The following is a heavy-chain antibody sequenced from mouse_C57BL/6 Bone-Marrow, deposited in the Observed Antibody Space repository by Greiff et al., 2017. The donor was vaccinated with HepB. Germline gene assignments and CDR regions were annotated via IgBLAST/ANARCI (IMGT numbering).Heavy chain of an antibody. CDR2: INPNNGGT. J-gene: IGHJ3*01. CDR3: ARATVVADPFAY. D-gene: IGHD1-1*01. Sequence: VQLQQSGPELVKPGASVKISCKASGYTFTDYYMNWVKQSHGKSLEWIGDINPNNGGTSYNQKFKGKATVTVDKSSSTAYMELRSLTSEDSAVYYCARATVVADPFAYWGQGTLVTVSA. V-gene: IGHV1-26*01. CDR1: GYTFTDYY.